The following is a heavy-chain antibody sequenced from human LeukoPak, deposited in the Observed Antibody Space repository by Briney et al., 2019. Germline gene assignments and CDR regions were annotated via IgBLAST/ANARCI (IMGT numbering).Heavy chain of an antibody. CDR3: ARGEYSSGVFYFDY. Sequence: ASVKVSCKASGYTFTSYGIRWVRQAPGQGLEWMGWISAYNGNTNYAQKLQGRVTMTTDTSTSTAYMELRSLRSDDTAVYYCARGEYSSGVFYFDYWGQGTLVSVSS. J-gene: IGHJ4*02. CDR2: ISAYNGNT. CDR1: GYTFTSYG. D-gene: IGHD6-19*01. V-gene: IGHV1-18*01.